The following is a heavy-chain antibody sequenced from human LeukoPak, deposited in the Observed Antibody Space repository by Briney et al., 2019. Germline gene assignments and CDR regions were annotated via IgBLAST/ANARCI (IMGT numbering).Heavy chain of an antibody. Sequence: PGGSLRLSCAVSGLTFNNYAVSWVRQAPGKGLEWVSGISGRGASKYYADSVKGRFTISRDNSKNTLYLQMNSLRAEDTAVYYCAKGVVVAPDVTPFDYWGQGTLVTVSS. CDR3: AKGVVVAPDVTPFDY. V-gene: IGHV3-23*01. CDR1: GLTFNNYA. D-gene: IGHD2-2*01. CDR2: ISGRGASK. J-gene: IGHJ4*02.